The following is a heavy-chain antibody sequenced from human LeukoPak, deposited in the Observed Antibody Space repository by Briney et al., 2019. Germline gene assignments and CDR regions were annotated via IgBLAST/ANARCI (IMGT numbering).Heavy chain of an antibody. CDR2: ISGDGGST. CDR1: GFTFDDYA. D-gene: IGHD2-21*02. Sequence: PGGSLRLSCTASGFTFDDYAMHWVRQAPGKGLEWVSLISGDGGSTYYADSVKGRFTISRDNSKNSLYLQMNSLGTEDTALYYCAKVFWAGAYCGGDCFAAFDIWGQGTMVTVSS. CDR3: AKVFWAGAYCGGDCFAAFDI. J-gene: IGHJ3*02. V-gene: IGHV3-43*02.